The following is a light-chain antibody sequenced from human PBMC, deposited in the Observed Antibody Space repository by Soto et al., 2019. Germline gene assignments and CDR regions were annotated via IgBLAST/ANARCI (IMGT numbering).Light chain of an antibody. V-gene: IGLV2-14*01. J-gene: IGLJ1*01. CDR3: SSYTTSSTVV. Sequence: QSALTQPASVSGSPGQSITISCTGTSSDVGAYKYVSWYRQYPGKAPKLMIYEVRNRPSGVSNRFSGSKSGNTASLTISGLQAEDEAEYHCSSYTTSSTVVFGTGTKLTVL. CDR1: SSDVGAYKY. CDR2: EVR.